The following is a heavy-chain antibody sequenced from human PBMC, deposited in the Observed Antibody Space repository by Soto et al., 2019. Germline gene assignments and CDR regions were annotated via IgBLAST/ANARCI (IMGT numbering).Heavy chain of an antibody. Sequence: TLSLTCTVSGGSISSYYWSWIRQPPGKGLEWIGYIYYSGSTNYNPSLKSRVTISVDTSKNQFSLKLSSVTAADTAVYYCARAGAVVVAATPRVYGMDVWGQGTTVTVSS. J-gene: IGHJ6*02. CDR2: IYYSGST. V-gene: IGHV4-59*01. CDR3: ARAGAVVVAATPRVYGMDV. D-gene: IGHD2-15*01. CDR1: GGSISSYY.